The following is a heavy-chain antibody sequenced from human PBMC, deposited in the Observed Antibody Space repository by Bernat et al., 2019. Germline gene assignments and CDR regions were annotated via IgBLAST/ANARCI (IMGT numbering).Heavy chain of an antibody. CDR2: ISAYNGNT. D-gene: IGHD3-9*01. J-gene: IGHJ4*02. Sequence: QVQLVQSGPEVRKPGASVKVSCKASGYTFTTYGINWVRQAPGQGLEWMGWISAYNGNTNYAQKLQGRVTMTTDTSTSTAYMELRSLRSDDTAVYYCARTGARLGVLRYFDWVDYWGQGTLVTVSS. V-gene: IGHV1-18*01. CDR1: GYTFTTYG. CDR3: ARTGARLGVLRYFDWVDY.